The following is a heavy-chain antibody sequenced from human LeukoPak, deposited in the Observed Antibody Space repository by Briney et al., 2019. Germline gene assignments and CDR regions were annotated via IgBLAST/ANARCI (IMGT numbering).Heavy chain of an antibody. Sequence: GGSLRLSCAASGFTFSHFAMHWVRQAPGKGLEWVAVISYDGKKNYYADSVKGRYTLTRDDSANTLYLQMNSLRAEDTAVYYCVRGSKIRGVLPEGEFDYWGQGALVTVSS. CDR3: VRGSKIRGVLPEGEFDY. J-gene: IGHJ4*02. CDR1: GFTFSHFA. V-gene: IGHV3-30*03. D-gene: IGHD3-10*01. CDR2: ISYDGKKN.